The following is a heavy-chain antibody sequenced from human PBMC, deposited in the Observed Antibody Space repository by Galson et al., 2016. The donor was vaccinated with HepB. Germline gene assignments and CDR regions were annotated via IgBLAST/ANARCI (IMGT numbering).Heavy chain of an antibody. Sequence: RLSCAASGXXFDGCXXHWVRXAPGKGLEXXXSITYNGDKIASADSVKGRFTISRDNAKKSLYLQMNSLRAEDTALYYCVKDMARPTFFRRSLFVGLDVXGQGXXVTVXS. CDR1: GXXFDGCX. V-gene: IGHV3-9*01. CDR3: VKDMARPTFFRRSLFVGLDV. D-gene: IGHD2/OR15-2a*01. J-gene: IGHJ6*02. CDR2: ITYNGDKI.